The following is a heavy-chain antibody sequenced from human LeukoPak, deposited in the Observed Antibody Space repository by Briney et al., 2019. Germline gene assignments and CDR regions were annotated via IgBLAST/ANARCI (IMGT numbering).Heavy chain of an antibody. D-gene: IGHD3-16*01. Sequence: PSETLSLTCAVYGGSFSGYYWSWVSQPPGKGVEGIGEINDSGRNNYNPSLKSRVTISVDTSKNQFSLKLSSVTAADTAVYYCASSRIMITFGVYPNLMAFDIWGQGTMVTVSS. J-gene: IGHJ3*02. CDR3: ASSRIMITFGVYPNLMAFDI. CDR1: GGSFSGYY. CDR2: INDSGRN. V-gene: IGHV4-34*01.